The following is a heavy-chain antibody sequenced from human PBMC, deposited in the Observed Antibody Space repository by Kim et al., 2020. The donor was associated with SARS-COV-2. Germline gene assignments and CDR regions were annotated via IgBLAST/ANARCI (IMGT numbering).Heavy chain of an antibody. CDR2: IYYSGYT. CDR3: ARGGYFYYIMDV. V-gene: IGHV4-30-4*01. CDR1: GGSISSGDHY. J-gene: IGHJ6*02. Sequence: SETLSLTCVVSGGSISSGDHYWGWVRQPPGKGLEWIGHIYYSGYTYYNLSVKSRITMSVDTSKNQFSLNLTSVTAADTAVYYCARGGYFYYIMDVWGQGTTVTVSS.